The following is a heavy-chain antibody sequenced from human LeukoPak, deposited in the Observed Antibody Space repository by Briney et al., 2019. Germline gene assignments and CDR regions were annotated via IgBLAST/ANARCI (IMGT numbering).Heavy chain of an antibody. D-gene: IGHD3-10*01. V-gene: IGHV4-4*02. Sequence: SETLSLTCAVSGGSISSSNWWSWVRQPPGKGLEWIGEIYHGGSTNYNPSLKSRVAMSVDRSRNQFSLQLGSVTAADTAVYYCAKGEDHGSGTVHFASWGQGTLVTVSS. CDR2: IYHGGST. CDR1: GGSISSSNW. CDR3: AKGEDHGSGTVHFAS. J-gene: IGHJ4*02.